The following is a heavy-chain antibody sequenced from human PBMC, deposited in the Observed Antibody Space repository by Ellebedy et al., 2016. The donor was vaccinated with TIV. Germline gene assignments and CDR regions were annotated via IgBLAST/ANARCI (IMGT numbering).Heavy chain of an antibody. D-gene: IGHD6-19*01. J-gene: IGHJ4*02. Sequence: SETLSLTXAISGDSVSRNSAAWNWIRQSPSRGLEWLGRTYYRSKWYNDYAVSVKSRITINPDTSKNQFSLQLNSVTPEDTAVYYCARDRPGIAVAGGIFDFWGQGTLVTVSS. CDR1: GDSVSRNSAA. CDR3: ARDRPGIAVAGGIFDF. V-gene: IGHV6-1*01. CDR2: TYYRSKWYN.